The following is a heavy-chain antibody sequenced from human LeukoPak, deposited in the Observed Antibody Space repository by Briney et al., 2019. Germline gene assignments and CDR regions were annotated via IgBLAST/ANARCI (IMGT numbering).Heavy chain of an antibody. Sequence: GGSLRLSCAASGFTFSSYWMSWVRQAPGKGLEWVSVIYSGGSTYYADSVKGRFTISRDNSKNTLYLQMNSLRAEDTAVYYCAKENTMVRGGALDYWGQGTLVTVSS. CDR3: AKENTMVRGGALDY. J-gene: IGHJ4*02. CDR2: IYSGGST. V-gene: IGHV3-53*01. CDR1: GFTFSSYW. D-gene: IGHD3-10*01.